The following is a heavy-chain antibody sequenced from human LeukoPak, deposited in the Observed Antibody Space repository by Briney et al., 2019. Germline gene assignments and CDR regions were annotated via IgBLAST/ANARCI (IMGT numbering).Heavy chain of an antibody. J-gene: IGHJ6*02. CDR3: ARHGPAARVYYYGMDV. V-gene: IGHV4-59*08. CDR1: GGSISSSY. CDR2: IYNSGSTSGST. D-gene: IGHD2-2*01. Sequence: SETLSLTCTVSGGSISSSYWSWIRQPPGKGLEWIGYIYNSGSTSGSTNYNPSLKSRVTISVDTSKNQFSLKLSSVTAADTAVYYCARHGPAARVYYYGMDVWGQGTTVTVSS.